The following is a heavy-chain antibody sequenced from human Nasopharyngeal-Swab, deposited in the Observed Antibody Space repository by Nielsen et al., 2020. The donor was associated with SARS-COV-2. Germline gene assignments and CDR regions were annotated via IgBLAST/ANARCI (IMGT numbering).Heavy chain of an antibody. D-gene: IGHD6-19*01. Sequence: GSLRLSCTVSGGSISSSSYYWGWIRQPPGKGLEWIGSIYYSGSTYYNPSLKSRVTISVDTSKNQFSLKLSSVTAADTAVYYCARVTREDPRAVAGLFDYWGQGTLVTVSS. J-gene: IGHJ4*02. V-gene: IGHV4-39*07. CDR1: GGSISSSSYY. CDR2: IYYSGST. CDR3: ARVTREDPRAVAGLFDY.